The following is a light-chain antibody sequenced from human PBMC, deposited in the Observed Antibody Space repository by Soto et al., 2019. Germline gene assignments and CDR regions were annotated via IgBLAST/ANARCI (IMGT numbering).Light chain of an antibody. CDR3: TSYTRSTTVV. CDR2: EVT. J-gene: IGLJ3*02. V-gene: IGLV2-14*01. Sequence: QSVLAQPASVSWSPGQSITMSCTGTSSDVGGYDYVSWYQQHPGVAAKLIIYEVTHRPSGVSNRFSGSKSGGTASLTISGLQAEDESHYYCTSYTRSTTVVFGGGTKVTVL. CDR1: SSDVGGYDY.